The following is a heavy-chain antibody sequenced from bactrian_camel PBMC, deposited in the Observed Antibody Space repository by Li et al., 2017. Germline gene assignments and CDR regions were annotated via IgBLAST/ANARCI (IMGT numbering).Heavy chain of an antibody. V-gene: IGHV3S1*01. D-gene: IGHD3*01. CDR3: AADGQWVSYPLYRHEYKN. Sequence: HVQLVESGGGSVQAGESLRLTCEVSGAGNSCMTWFRQAPGKEREGVAAIWTGGYSTYYADSVKGRFTISQDSAANTLYLQMNSLKPSDTAMYYCAADGQWVSYPLYRHEYKNWGQGTQVTVS. CDR2: IWTGGYST. CDR1: GAGNSC. J-gene: IGHJ4*01.